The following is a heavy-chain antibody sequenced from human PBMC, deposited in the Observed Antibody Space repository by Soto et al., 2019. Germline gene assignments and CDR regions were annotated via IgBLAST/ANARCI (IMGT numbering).Heavy chain of an antibody. CDR1: GFIFSSYS. V-gene: IGHV3-48*02. Sequence: GGSLRLSCAASGFIFSSYSMNWVRQAPGKGLEWVSYISSSSSTIYYADSVKGRFTISRDNAKNSLYLQMNSLRDEDTAVYYCARDGYGSGSYYIDYWGQGTLVTVSS. D-gene: IGHD3-10*01. CDR3: ARDGYGSGSYYIDY. J-gene: IGHJ4*02. CDR2: ISSSSSTI.